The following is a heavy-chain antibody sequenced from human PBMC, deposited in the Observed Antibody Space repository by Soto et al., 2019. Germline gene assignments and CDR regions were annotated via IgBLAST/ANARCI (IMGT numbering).Heavy chain of an antibody. V-gene: IGHV4-30-2*01. CDR1: GGSISSGGYS. CDR2: IYHSGST. CDR3: ARTCRERTYYDFWSGPDDYYYGMDV. D-gene: IGHD3-3*01. Sequence: SETLSLTCAVSGGSISSGGYSWSWIRQPPGKGLEWIGYIYHSGSTYYNPSLKSRVTISVDRSKNQFSLKLSSVTAADTAVYYCARTCRERTYYDFWSGPDDYYYGMDVWGQGTTVTVSS. J-gene: IGHJ6*02.